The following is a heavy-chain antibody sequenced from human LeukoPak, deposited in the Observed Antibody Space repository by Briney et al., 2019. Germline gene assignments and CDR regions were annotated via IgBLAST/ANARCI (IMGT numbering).Heavy chain of an antibody. Sequence: SETLSLTCTVSGASINSVNYYWGWIRQPPGKGLEWIGSIYYSGSTYYNPSLKSRVTISVDTSKNQFSLKLSSVTAADTAVYYCANSDSSGYYVDYWGQGTLVTVSS. J-gene: IGHJ4*02. V-gene: IGHV4-39*07. CDR3: ANSDSSGYYVDY. CDR1: GASINSVNYY. D-gene: IGHD3-22*01. CDR2: IYYSGST.